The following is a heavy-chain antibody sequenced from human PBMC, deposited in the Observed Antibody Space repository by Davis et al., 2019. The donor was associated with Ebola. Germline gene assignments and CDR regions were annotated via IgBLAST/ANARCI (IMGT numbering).Heavy chain of an antibody. CDR1: GFTFSSYW. J-gene: IGHJ4*02. CDR2: INSDGSST. D-gene: IGHD5-18*01. Sequence: GESLKISCAASGFTFSSYWMHWVRQAPGKGLVWVSRINSDGSSTSYADSVKGRFTISRDNAKNSVFLQMSSLRDEDTAVYYCARVYRAMVDYWGQGTLVTVSS. V-gene: IGHV3-74*01. CDR3: ARVYRAMVDY.